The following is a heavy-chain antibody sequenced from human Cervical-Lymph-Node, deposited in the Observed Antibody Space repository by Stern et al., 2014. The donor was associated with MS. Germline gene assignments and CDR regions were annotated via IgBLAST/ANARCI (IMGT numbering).Heavy chain of an antibody. J-gene: IGHJ4*02. D-gene: IGHD3-16*01. CDR2: IKSKTDGGTT. CDR3: TTGPVMITFGGEIMTVDY. Sequence: EVQLVESGGSLVKPGESLRLSCGAAVFTFKDAWMSWVRQPPGKGLEWVGLIKSKTDGGTTEYAEAVKGRFTISRDDSKDTLYLQMNSLKIEDTGMYYCTTGPVMITFGGEIMTVDYWGQGTLVTVSS. CDR1: VFTFKDAW. V-gene: IGHV3-15*01.